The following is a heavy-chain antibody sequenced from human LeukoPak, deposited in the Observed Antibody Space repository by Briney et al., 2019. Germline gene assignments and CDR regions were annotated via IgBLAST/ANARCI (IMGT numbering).Heavy chain of an antibody. V-gene: IGHV3-7*01. Sequence: GWSLRLSCVASVFTFSSYWMSWVRQAPGKGREWVANIKQDGSGKYYVDSVKGRFTISRDNAKNSLYLQMNSLRAEDTAVYYCARRAPFSSWYYFDYWGQGTLVTVSS. J-gene: IGHJ4*02. D-gene: IGHD6-13*01. CDR1: VFTFSSYW. CDR2: IKQDGSGK. CDR3: ARRAPFSSWYYFDY.